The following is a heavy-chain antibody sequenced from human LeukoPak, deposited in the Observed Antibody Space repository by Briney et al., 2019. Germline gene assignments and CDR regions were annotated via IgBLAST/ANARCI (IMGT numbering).Heavy chain of an antibody. CDR3: AKDGGSIVVPKGSFDI. Sequence: GGSLRLSCAASGFTFINYAMSWVRQTPGRGLEWVSFISGSGGSTYYADSVKGRFTISRDNSKNIVYLQMNSLRVEDTAVYYCAKDGGSIVVPKGSFDIWGQGTVVTVSS. CDR1: GFTFINYA. CDR2: ISGSGGST. J-gene: IGHJ3*02. V-gene: IGHV3-23*01. D-gene: IGHD2-2*01.